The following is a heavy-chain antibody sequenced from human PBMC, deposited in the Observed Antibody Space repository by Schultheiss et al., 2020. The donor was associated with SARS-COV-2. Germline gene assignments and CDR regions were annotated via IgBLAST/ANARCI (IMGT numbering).Heavy chain of an antibody. V-gene: IGHV1-58*02. Sequence: SVKVSCKASGFTFISSAMQWVRQARGQRLEWIGWIVAGSGNTNYAQKFQERVTITRDMSTSTAYMELSSLRSEDTAVYYCAADSGANDAFDIWGQGTMVTVSS. CDR3: AADSGANDAFDI. J-gene: IGHJ3*02. CDR1: GFTFISSA. CDR2: IVAGSGNT. D-gene: IGHD3-10*01.